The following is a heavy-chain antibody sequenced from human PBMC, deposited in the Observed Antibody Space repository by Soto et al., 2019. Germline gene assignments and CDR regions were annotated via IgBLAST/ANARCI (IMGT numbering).Heavy chain of an antibody. CDR1: GFTFSSFW. V-gene: IGHV3-7*01. CDR2: IKQDGSEK. D-gene: IGHD5-12*01. J-gene: IGHJ4*02. Sequence: EVQLVESGGGLAQPGGSLRISCAVSGFTFSSFWMSWVRQAPGKGLEWVATIKQDGSEKYYVDSVKGRFTISRDNAENSLYLHMNSLSAEDTAVYFCARDVGYDYVNWGQGTLVTVSS. CDR3: ARDVGYDYVN.